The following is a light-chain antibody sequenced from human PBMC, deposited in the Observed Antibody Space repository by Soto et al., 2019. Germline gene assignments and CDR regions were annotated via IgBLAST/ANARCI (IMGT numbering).Light chain of an antibody. CDR1: QSVSSN. J-gene: IGKJ2*01. CDR3: QQYNNWPPNT. V-gene: IGKV3-15*01. CDR2: GAS. Sequence: EIVRTQSPATLSVSPGERATLSCSASQSVSSNLAWYQQKPGQAPRLLIYGASTRATGIPARFSGSGSGTEFTLTISSLQSEDFAVYYCQQYNNWPPNTFGQGTKLEIK.